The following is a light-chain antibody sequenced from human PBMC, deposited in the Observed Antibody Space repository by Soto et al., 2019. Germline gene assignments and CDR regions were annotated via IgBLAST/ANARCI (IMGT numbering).Light chain of an antibody. Sequence: EIVLTQSPATLSLSPGERATLSCRASQSVSSYLAWYQQKPGQAPRLLIYDASSRATGIPARFSGSGSGTDFTRTISSLEPDDFAVYYCQQRSNWRFTFGPGTKVDIK. CDR1: QSVSSY. CDR2: DAS. CDR3: QQRSNWRFT. J-gene: IGKJ3*01. V-gene: IGKV3-11*01.